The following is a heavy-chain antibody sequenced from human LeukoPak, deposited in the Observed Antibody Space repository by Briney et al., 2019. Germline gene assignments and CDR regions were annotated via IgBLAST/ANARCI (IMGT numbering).Heavy chain of an antibody. CDR2: ISAYNGNT. CDR3: ARYSSSHGVVPANY. V-gene: IGHV1-18*01. CDR1: GYTFTSYG. J-gene: IGHJ4*02. Sequence: ASVKVSCEASGYTFTSYGISWVRQAPGQGLEWMGWISAYNGNTNYAQKLQGRVTMTTDTSTSTAYMELRSLRSDDTAVYYCARYSSSHGVVPANYWGQGTLVTVSS. D-gene: IGHD2-2*01.